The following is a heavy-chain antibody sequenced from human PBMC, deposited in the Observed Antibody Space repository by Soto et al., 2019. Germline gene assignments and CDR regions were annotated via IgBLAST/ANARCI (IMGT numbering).Heavy chain of an antibody. Sequence: LRLSCAASGFTFSSYSMNWIRQAPGKGLEWVSYISSSSSTIYYADSVKGRFTISRDNAKNSLYLQMNSLRAEDTAVYYCARFPKLSYYGSGSYFYYYMDVWGKGTTVTVSS. J-gene: IGHJ6*03. CDR2: ISSSSSTI. V-gene: IGHV3-48*01. D-gene: IGHD3-10*01. CDR3: ARFPKLSYYGSGSYFYYYMDV. CDR1: GFTFSSYS.